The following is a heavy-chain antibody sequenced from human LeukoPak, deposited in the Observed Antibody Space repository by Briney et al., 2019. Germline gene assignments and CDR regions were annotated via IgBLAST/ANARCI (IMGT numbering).Heavy chain of an antibody. D-gene: IGHD6-19*01. CDR1: GFTFSIYA. J-gene: IGHJ4*02. CDR3: VRGRGGSGWYYFDY. Sequence: GRSLRLSCSASGFTFSIYAMHWVRQAPGKGLQYVSGISFNGSNTYYADSVKGRFTISRDNSKNTLYLQMSSLRAEDSAIYYCVRGRGGSGWYYFDYWGQGTLVTVSS. CDR2: ISFNGSNT. V-gene: IGHV3-64D*08.